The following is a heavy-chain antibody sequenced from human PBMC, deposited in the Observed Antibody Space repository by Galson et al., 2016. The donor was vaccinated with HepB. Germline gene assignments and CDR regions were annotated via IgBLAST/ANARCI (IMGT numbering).Heavy chain of an antibody. CDR3: ATLVNGDDIDHYFDT. CDR1: GFFTKYT. Sequence: GFFTKYTFSWVRQAPRQGPEWVAGIITSVNGVRYAPQFEARVTVTADEFTATVYMEMNGLSLEDTATYFCATLVNGDDIDHYFDTWGQGTLVTVSS. V-gene: IGHV1-69*01. CDR2: IITSVNGV. D-gene: IGHD4-17*01. J-gene: IGHJ4*02.